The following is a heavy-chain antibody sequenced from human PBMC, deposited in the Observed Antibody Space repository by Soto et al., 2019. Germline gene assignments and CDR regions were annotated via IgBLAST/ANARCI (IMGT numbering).Heavy chain of an antibody. Sequence: GASVTVSCKASVYTFTSYDINWVRQAPGQGLEWMGWMNPNSGNTGYAQKFQGGVTMTRNTSISTAYMELSSLRSEDTAVYYCARVAATVTTSGLYYYYYMDVWGKGTTVTVSS. V-gene: IGHV1-8*01. J-gene: IGHJ6*03. CDR2: MNPNSGNT. CDR3: ARVAATVTTSGLYYYYYMDV. D-gene: IGHD4-17*01. CDR1: VYTFTSYD.